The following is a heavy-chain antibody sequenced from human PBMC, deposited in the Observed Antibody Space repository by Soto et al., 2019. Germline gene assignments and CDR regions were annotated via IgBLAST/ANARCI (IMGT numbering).Heavy chain of an antibody. D-gene: IGHD3-3*01. V-gene: IGHV4-34*01. Sequence: TLSLTCAVYGGSFSGYYWSWIRQPPGKGPEWIGEINHSGSTNYNPSLKSRVTISVDTSKNQFSLKLSSVTAADTAVYYCARAGIFGVVIIPGAFFDYWGQGTLVTVSS. J-gene: IGHJ4*02. CDR1: GGSFSGYY. CDR3: ARAGIFGVVIIPGAFFDY. CDR2: INHSGST.